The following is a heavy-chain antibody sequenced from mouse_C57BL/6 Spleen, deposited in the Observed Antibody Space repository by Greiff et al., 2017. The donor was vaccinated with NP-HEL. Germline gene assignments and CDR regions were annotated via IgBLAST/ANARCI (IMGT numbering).Heavy chain of an antibody. V-gene: IGHV1-47*01. CDR3: ARWGNWGYFDY. CDR2: FHPNTVGT. Sequence: VQLQQSGAELVKPGASVKMSCKASGYTFTTYPIEWMKQNHGKSLEWIGNFHPNTVGTNYNEKFKGKATMTVEKSSSTVYLELRRLTSDDSAVYSCARWGNWGYFDYWGQGTTLTVSS. J-gene: IGHJ2*01. CDR1: GYTFTTYP. D-gene: IGHD4-1*02.